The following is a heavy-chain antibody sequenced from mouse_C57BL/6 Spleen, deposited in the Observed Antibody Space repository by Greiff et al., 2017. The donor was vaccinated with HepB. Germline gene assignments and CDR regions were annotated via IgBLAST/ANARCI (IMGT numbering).Heavy chain of an antibody. D-gene: IGHD2-3*01. V-gene: IGHV14-2*01. CDR3: SPIYDGYPFAY. J-gene: IGHJ3*01. CDR1: GFNIKDYY. CDR2: IDPEDGET. Sequence: VQLQQSGAELVKPGASVKLSCTASGFNIKDYYMHWVKQRTEQGLEWIGRIDPEDGETNYAPKFQGKATITADTSSNTAYLQLSSLASDDTAVYYCSPIYDGYPFAYWGQGTLVTVSS.